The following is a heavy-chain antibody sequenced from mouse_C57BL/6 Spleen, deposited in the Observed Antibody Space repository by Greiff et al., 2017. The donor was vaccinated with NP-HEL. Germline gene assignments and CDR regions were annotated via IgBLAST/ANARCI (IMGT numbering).Heavy chain of an antibody. CDR1: GYTFTDYY. J-gene: IGHJ4*01. CDR3: ARGYYGSRAMDY. Sequence: EVQLQQSGPELVKPGASVKISCKASGYTFTDYYMNWVKQSHGKSLEWIGDINPNNGGTSYNQKFKGKATLTVDKSSSTAYMELRSLTSEDSAVYYCARGYYGSRAMDYWGQGTSVTVSS. V-gene: IGHV1-26*01. D-gene: IGHD1-1*01. CDR2: INPNNGGT.